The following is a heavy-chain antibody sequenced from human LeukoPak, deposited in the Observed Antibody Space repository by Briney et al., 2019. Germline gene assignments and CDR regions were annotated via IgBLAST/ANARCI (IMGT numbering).Heavy chain of an antibody. CDR3: ARGKYSSGWFDY. CDR1: GFTFSSYS. CDR2: ITTSSTYI. J-gene: IGHJ4*02. Sequence: GGSLRLSCAASGFTFSSYSMSWVRQAPGKGLEWVSSITTSSTYISYADSVKGRFTISRDNAKNSLYLQMNSLRAEDTAVYYCARGKYSSGWFDYWGQETLVTVSS. V-gene: IGHV3-21*01. D-gene: IGHD6-19*01.